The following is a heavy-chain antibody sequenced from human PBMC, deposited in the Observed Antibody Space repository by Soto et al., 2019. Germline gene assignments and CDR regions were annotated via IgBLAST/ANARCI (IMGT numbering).Heavy chain of an antibody. CDR1: GFTVSSNY. V-gene: IGHV3-53*01. Sequence: RSLSCAASGFTVSSNYMSWVRQAPGKGLEWVSVIYSGGSTYYADSVKGRFTISRDNSKNTLYLQMNSLRAEDTAVYYCARAYGMDVWGQGTTVTVSS. J-gene: IGHJ6*02. CDR3: ARAYGMDV. CDR2: IYSGGST.